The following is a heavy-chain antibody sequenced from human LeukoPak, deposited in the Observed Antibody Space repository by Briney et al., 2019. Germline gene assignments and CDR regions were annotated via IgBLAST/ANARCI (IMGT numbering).Heavy chain of an antibody. Sequence: PGGSLRLSCAASGFTVSTTYMSWVRQAPGKGLEWVGRIKSKTDGGTTDYAAPVKGRFTISRDDSKNTLYLQMNSLKTEDTAVYYCSGDKRSYYGMDVWGQGTTVTVSS. CDR3: SGDKRSYYGMDV. CDR2: IKSKTDGGTT. V-gene: IGHV3-15*01. CDR1: GFTVSTTY. J-gene: IGHJ6*02. D-gene: IGHD4-17*01.